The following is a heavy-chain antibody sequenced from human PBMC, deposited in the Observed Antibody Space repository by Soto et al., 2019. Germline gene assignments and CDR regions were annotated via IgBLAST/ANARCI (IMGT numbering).Heavy chain of an antibody. Sequence: GGSLRLSCAAPGFTFSSYGMHWVRQAPGKGLEWVAVISFDGSNKYYADSVKGRFTISRDNSKNTLYLQMNSLRGEDTAVYYCASGRSTTVTTAIDYWGQGTLVTVSS. V-gene: IGHV3-30*03. CDR2: ISFDGSNK. D-gene: IGHD4-17*01. J-gene: IGHJ4*02. CDR1: GFTFSSYG. CDR3: ASGRSTTVTTAIDY.